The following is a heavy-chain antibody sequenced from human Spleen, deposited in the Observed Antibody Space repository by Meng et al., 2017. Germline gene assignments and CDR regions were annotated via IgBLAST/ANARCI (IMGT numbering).Heavy chain of an antibody. CDR3: ANGPATMAHDFDY. J-gene: IGHJ4*02. V-gene: IGHV4-34*01. Sequence: QGQRMEWDAGQLRASETLSVASVGSGGSFSEYSWSWIRQTSGRGLEGIGGINHSGSTNCNASLAARSTISVDTTQNNLSLEPHYVAYADSAVHNSANGPATMAHDFDYWGQGTLVTVSS. D-gene: IGHD3-10*01. CDR1: GGSFSEYS. CDR2: INHSGST.